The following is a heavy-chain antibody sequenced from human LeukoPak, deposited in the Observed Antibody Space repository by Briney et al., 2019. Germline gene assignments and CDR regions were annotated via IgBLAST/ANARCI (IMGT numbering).Heavy chain of an antibody. J-gene: IGHJ4*02. CDR3: ASRYYDTSPREADY. D-gene: IGHD3-22*01. V-gene: IGHV3-7*01. Sequence: GGSLRLSCAASGFTFSSYWMSWVRQAPGKGLEWVANIKQDGSEKYYVDSVKGRFTISRDSAKNSLYLQMNSLRAEDTAVYYCASRYYDTSPREADYWGQGTLATVSS. CDR1: GFTFSSYW. CDR2: IKQDGSEK.